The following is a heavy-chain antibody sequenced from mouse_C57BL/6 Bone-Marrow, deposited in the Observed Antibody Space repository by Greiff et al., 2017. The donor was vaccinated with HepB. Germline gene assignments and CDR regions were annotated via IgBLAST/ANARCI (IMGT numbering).Heavy chain of an antibody. CDR2: INPSSGYT. CDR1: GYTFTSYT. V-gene: IGHV1-4*01. Sequence: VQLQQSGAELARPGASVKMSCKASGYTFTSYTMHWVKQRPGQGLEWIGYINPSSGYTKYNQKFKDKATLTADKSSSTAYMQLSSLTSEDSAVYYCARYDYGSTPYYAMDYWGQGTSVTVSS. J-gene: IGHJ4*01. CDR3: ARYDYGSTPYYAMDY. D-gene: IGHD1-1*01.